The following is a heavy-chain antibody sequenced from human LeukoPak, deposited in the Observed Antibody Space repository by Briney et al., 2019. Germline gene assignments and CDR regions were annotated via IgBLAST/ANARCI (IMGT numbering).Heavy chain of an antibody. V-gene: IGHV3-33*01. CDR2: IWYDGSNK. Sequence: PGRSLRLSCAASGFTFSSYGMHWVRQAPGKGLEWVAVIWYDGSNKYYADSVKGRFTISRDNSKNTLYLQMNSLRAEDTAVYYCARAVIDRFYVDTAMVSYGMDVWGQGTTVTVSS. CDR3: ARAVIDRFYVDTAMVSYGMDV. J-gene: IGHJ6*02. D-gene: IGHD5-18*01. CDR1: GFTFSSYG.